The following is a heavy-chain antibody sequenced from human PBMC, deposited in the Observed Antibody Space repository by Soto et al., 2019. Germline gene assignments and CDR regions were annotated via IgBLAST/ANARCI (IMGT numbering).Heavy chain of an antibody. CDR3: AKDDSRSGSGLY. V-gene: IGHV3-23*01. CDR1: GFTFSSYA. CDR2: ISGSGGST. D-gene: IGHD6-19*01. J-gene: IGHJ4*02. Sequence: GSLRLSCAASGFTFSSYAMSWVRQAPGKGLEWVSAISGSGGSTYYADSVKGRFTISRDNSKNTLYLQMNSLRAEDTAVYYCAKDDSRSGSGLYWGQGTLVTVSS.